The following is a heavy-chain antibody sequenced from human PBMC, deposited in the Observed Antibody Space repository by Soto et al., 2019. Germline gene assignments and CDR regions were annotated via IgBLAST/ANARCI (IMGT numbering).Heavy chain of an antibody. CDR2: ISTAKGDT. CDR1: GYTFTTYG. D-gene: IGHD5-18*01. CDR3: ARAGYTHGSSYFDS. J-gene: IGHJ4*02. Sequence: QVQLVQSGAEVKKPGASVKVSCKASGYTFTTYGLSWVRQAPGQGLEWMGWISTAKGDTNYAQKVQGRVTMTTDASTSTAYMELRSLRSDDTAVFYCARAGYTHGSSYFDSWGQGTLLTVSS. V-gene: IGHV1-18*04.